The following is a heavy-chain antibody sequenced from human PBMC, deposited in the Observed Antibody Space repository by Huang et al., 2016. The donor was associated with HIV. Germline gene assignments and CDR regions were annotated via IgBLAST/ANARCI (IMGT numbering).Heavy chain of an antibody. D-gene: IGHD6-19*01. Sequence: QVQLVESGGGVVQPGRSLRLSCAASGFIFRSYGMHGVRQAPGKGLEWVAVISYDERKKYYADSGKGRSTISRDNSKNTVYLQMNSLRAEDTAVYYCAKDHVAAVAGRRGWGFDYWGQGTLVTVSS. CDR1: GFIFRSYG. CDR3: AKDHVAAVAGRRGWGFDY. J-gene: IGHJ4*02. V-gene: IGHV3-30*18. CDR2: ISYDERKK.